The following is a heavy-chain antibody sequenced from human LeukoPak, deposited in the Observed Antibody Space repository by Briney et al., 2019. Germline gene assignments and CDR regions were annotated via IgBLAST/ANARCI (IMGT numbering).Heavy chain of an antibody. D-gene: IGHD1-26*01. J-gene: IGHJ5*02. Sequence: GASVKVSCKASGYTFTSYDINWVRQATGQGLEWMGWMNPNSGNTGYAQKFQGRVTITRNTSISTAYMELSSLRSEDTAVYYCARGGEHSGSYYDWFDPWGRGTLVTVSS. CDR2: MNPNSGNT. CDR1: GYTFTSYD. CDR3: ARGGEHSGSYYDWFDP. V-gene: IGHV1-8*03.